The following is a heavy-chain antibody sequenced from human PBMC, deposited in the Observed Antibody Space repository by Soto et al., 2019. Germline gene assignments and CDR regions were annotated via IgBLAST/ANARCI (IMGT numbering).Heavy chain of an antibody. D-gene: IGHD4-17*01. CDR3: VFDYGDYVGFGAFDI. Sequence: EVQLLESGGGLVQPGGSLRLSCAASGFTFSSYAMSWVRQAPGKGLEWVSAISGSGGSTYYADSVKGRFTISRDNSXXSLYLQMNSLRAEDTAVYYCVFDYGDYVGFGAFDIWGQGTMVTVSS. CDR2: ISGSGGST. J-gene: IGHJ3*02. CDR1: GFTFSSYA. V-gene: IGHV3-23*01.